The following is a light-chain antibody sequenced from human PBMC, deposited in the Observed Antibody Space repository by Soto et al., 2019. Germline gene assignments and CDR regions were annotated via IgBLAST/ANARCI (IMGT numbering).Light chain of an antibody. V-gene: IGKV1-39*01. CDR2: AAS. J-gene: IGKJ4*01. CDR1: QSISTY. Sequence: DIQMTQSPSSLSASVGDRVTITCRASQSISTYLNWYLHKPGKAPKLLIYAASSLQTGVPSRLSGSGSGTDFTLTISSLQPEDFATYYCQQSYSAPLTFGGGTKVDIK. CDR3: QQSYSAPLT.